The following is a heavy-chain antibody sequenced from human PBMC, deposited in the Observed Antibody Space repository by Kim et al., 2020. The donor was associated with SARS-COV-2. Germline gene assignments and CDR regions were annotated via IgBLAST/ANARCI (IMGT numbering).Heavy chain of an antibody. CDR2: INHGGKS. J-gene: IGHJ4*03. CDR1: GGSFSGYY. V-gene: IGHV4-34*01. CDR3: ARAKMITFGEVFSVPGDFDS. Sequence: SETLSLTCAVYGGSFSGYYWTWIRQPPGKGLEWIGEINHGGKSHYNPSLKSRVTISADTSKNQFSLKMISVTAADTAVYYCARAKMITFGEVFSVPGDFDSWGHGILVTVSS. D-gene: IGHD3-16*01.